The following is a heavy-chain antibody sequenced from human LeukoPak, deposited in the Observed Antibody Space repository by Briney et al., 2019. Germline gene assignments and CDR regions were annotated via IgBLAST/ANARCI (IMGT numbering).Heavy chain of an antibody. CDR3: AGGYIFYYDSSGYTFDY. Sequence: GASVKVSCKASGYTFTSYDINWVRQATGQGLEWMGWMNPNSGNTGYAQKFQGRVTMTRNTSISTAYMELSSLRSEDTAVYYCAGGYIFYYDSSGYTFDYWGQGTLVTVSS. V-gene: IGHV1-8*01. D-gene: IGHD3-22*01. J-gene: IGHJ4*02. CDR2: MNPNSGNT. CDR1: GYTFTSYD.